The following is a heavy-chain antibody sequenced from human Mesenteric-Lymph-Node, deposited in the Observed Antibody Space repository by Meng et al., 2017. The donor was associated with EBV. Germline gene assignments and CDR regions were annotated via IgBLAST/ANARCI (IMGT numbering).Heavy chain of an antibody. J-gene: IGHJ6*02. CDR1: GYTFTNYA. CDR3: ARLFSYNYGMDV. CDR2: VNSGGT. D-gene: IGHD3-3*01. V-gene: IGHV1-3*01. Sequence: QFQLVRVGAEVKKPGASVEVSCEASGYTFTNYAMHWGRQAPGQRLEWMGYVNSGGTRYSQKFQGRLTITRDPSASTAYMELNSLRSEYTAVYYCARLFSYNYGMDVWGQGTMVTVSS.